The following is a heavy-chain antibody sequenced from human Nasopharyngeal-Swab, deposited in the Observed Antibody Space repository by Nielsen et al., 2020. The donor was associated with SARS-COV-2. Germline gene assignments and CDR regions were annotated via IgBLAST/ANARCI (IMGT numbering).Heavy chain of an antibody. V-gene: IGHV4-39*01. CDR2: IYYSGST. Sequence: WIRQPPGKGLEWIGSIYYSGSTYYNPSLKSRVTISVDMSKNQFSLKLSSVTVADTAVYYCARTHNWIDPWGQGTLVTVSS. CDR3: ARTHNWIDP. J-gene: IGHJ5*02.